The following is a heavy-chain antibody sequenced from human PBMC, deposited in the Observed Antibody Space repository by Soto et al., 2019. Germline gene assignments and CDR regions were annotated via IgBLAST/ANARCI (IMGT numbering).Heavy chain of an antibody. D-gene: IGHD3-16*02. V-gene: IGHV3-15*01. Sequence: EVQLVESGGRFVKPGESLRLSCVVSGSTFRNLWMAWVRQPPGKGLEWIGRIKSKHDGETADYSAPVNGRFSISRDDSRGTLFFAMNRLWSGDTAVYYCPTDRPYTWGGVITTWGPGTRVTVSS. CDR3: PTDRPYTWGGVITT. J-gene: IGHJ3*01. CDR1: GSTFRNLW. CDR2: IKSKHDGETA.